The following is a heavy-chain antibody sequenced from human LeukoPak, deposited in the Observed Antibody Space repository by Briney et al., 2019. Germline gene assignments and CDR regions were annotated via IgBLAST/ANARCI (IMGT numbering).Heavy chain of an antibody. CDR1: GYTFTSYD. CDR2: MNPNSGNT. V-gene: IGHV1-8*01. Sequence: ASVKVSCKASGYTFTSYDINWVRQATGQGLEWMGWMNPNSGNTGYAQKFQGRVTMTRNTSISTAYMELSSLRSEDTAVYYCARFLHGDYYYYYGMDVWGQGTTVTVSS. CDR3: ARFLHGDYYYYYGMDV. J-gene: IGHJ6*02. D-gene: IGHD4-17*01.